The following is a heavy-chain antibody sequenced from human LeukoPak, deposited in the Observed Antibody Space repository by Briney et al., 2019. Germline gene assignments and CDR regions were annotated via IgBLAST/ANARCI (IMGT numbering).Heavy chain of an antibody. Sequence: GASVKVSCKASGYTLTSYHMHWVRQAPGQGLEWMGIINPSGGSTSYAQKFQGRVTMTRDTSTSTVYMELSSLRSEDTAVYYCARLIGYCSSTSCLGYNWFDPWGQGTLVTVSS. V-gene: IGHV1-46*01. J-gene: IGHJ5*02. CDR2: INPSGGST. CDR1: GYTLTSYH. D-gene: IGHD2-2*01. CDR3: ARLIGYCSSTSCLGYNWFDP.